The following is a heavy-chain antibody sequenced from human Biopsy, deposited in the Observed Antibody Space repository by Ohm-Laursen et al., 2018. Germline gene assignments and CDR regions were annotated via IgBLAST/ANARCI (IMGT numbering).Heavy chain of an antibody. CDR1: TGTFNSYG. J-gene: IGHJ4*02. D-gene: IGHD2-2*01. CDR2: IIPILRAT. Sequence: SSVKDSCKAPTGTFNSYGIIWVRQAPGQGLEWMGRIIPILRATAYAQTFLGRVTITADSPTSTVDMELTSLTSDDTAVYFCAREAIGYQLPCDDWGQGTLVTVSS. V-gene: IGHV1-69*11. CDR3: AREAIGYQLPCDD.